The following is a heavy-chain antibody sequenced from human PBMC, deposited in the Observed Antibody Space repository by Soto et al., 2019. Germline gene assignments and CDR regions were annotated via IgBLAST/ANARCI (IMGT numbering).Heavy chain of an antibody. CDR1: GGSLSYYH. CDR2: ISHSGDT. V-gene: IGHV4-34*01. J-gene: IGHJ4*02. D-gene: IGHD3-16*01. CDR3: AWERGSFDT. Sequence: SEILSLTCAVHGGSLSYYHWSWIRQSPGKGLEWIGEISHSGDTNYNPSLKGRLSISLDTSNKQFSVRLSSVTAADTAVYYCAWERGSFDTWGQGTQVTVSS.